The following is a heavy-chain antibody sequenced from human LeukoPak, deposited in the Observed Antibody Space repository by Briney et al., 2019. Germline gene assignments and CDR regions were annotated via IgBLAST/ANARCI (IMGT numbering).Heavy chain of an antibody. V-gene: IGHV3-49*04. CDR2: IRSQAYGGTT. CDR3: ARDSNWSFDY. D-gene: IGHD1-20*01. J-gene: IGHJ4*02. CDR1: AVTFGDYA. Sequence: PGGSLRPSCTATAVTFGDYAISWVRQAPGKGLEWVGFIRSQAYGGTTEYAAFVKGRFTISRDDSKSIAYLQMNSLTTEDTAVYYCARDSNWSFDYWGQGTLVTVSS.